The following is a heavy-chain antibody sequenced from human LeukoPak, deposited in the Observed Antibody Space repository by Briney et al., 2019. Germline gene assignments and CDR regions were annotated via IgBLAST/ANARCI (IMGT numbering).Heavy chain of an antibody. V-gene: IGHV4-34*01. D-gene: IGHD3-10*01. J-gene: IGHJ6*02. CDR3: ASGLYGSGRYYYYYYGMDV. Sequence: SETLSLTCAVYGGSFSGYYWSWIRQPPGKGLEWIGEMNHSGSTNYNPSLKSRVTISVDTSKNQFSLKLSPVTAADTAVYYCASGLYGSGRYYYYYYGMDVWGQGTTVTVSS. CDR2: MNHSGST. CDR1: GGSFSGYY.